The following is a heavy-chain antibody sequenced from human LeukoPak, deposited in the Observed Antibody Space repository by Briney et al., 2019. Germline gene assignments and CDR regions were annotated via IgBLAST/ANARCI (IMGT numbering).Heavy chain of an antibody. J-gene: IGHJ3*02. CDR3: ARDPRGGLVGPTDTSAFDI. CDR2: ISSSSSSI. D-gene: IGHD1-26*01. Sequence: AGGSLRLSCAASGFSFSTYSMNWVRQAPGKGLEWVSSISSSSSSIYYADSVKGRFTISRDNAKNSLYLQMNSLRAEDTAVYYCARDPRGGLVGPTDTSAFDIWGQGIMVTVSS. CDR1: GFSFSTYS. V-gene: IGHV3-21*01.